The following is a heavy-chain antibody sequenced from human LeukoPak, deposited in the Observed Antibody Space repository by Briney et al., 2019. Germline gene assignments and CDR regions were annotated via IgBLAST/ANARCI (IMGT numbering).Heavy chain of an antibody. D-gene: IGHD2-15*01. CDR3: AKDSYYCSDNCPQYYYIDV. J-gene: IGHJ6*03. CDR2: IRYDGSDK. CDR1: GFIFSGHG. Sequence: GGSLRLSCAASGFIFSGHGMHWVRQAPGKGLEWVAFIRYDGSDKYYADSVKGRFTISRDNSENTLYLQMSSLRPEDTAVYYCAKDSYYCSDNCPQYYYIDVWGKGTTVTVSS. V-gene: IGHV3-30*02.